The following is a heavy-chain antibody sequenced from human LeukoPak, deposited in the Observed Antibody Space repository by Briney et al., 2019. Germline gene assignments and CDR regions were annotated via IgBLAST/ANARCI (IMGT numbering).Heavy chain of an antibody. CDR3: ARDWQGSPGYYFHY. V-gene: IGHV3-15*01. CDR2: IKSKTDGGTT. CDR1: GFTFSNAW. J-gene: IGHJ4*02. Sequence: PGGSLRLSCAASGFTFSNAWMSWVRQAPGKGLEWVGRIKSKTDGGTTDYAAPVKGRFTISRDDSKNTLYLQMNSLRAEDTAVYYCARDWQGSPGYYFHYWGQGTLVTVSS. D-gene: IGHD2-2*01.